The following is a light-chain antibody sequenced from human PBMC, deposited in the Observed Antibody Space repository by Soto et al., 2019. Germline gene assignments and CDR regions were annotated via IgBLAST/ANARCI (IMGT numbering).Light chain of an antibody. Sequence: DIVLTQSPGTLSLSPGERATLSCRASQSVSNSSLAWYQQKPGQAPSLLIYAASSRATGIQDRFSGSGSGTDFTLTVNRLEPEDFAVYYCQHYGRSLTFGGGTKVDIK. J-gene: IGKJ4*01. CDR1: QSVSNSS. CDR3: QHYGRSLT. CDR2: AAS. V-gene: IGKV3-20*01.